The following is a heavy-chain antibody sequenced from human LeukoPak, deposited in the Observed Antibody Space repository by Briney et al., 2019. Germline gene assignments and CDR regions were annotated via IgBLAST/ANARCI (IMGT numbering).Heavy chain of an antibody. J-gene: IGHJ4*02. CDR2: IYSGGDT. V-gene: IGHV3-66*02. CDR1: GLTVRSDY. CDR3: ARGGGAYCGSDCYRNFDY. Sequence: PGGSLRLSCTASGLTVRSDYMSWVRQAPGKGLEWVSVIYSGGDTYYADSVRGRFTISRDSSNNTLFLQMNSLRLEDTAVYFCARGGGAYCGSDCYRNFDYWGQGTLVTVSS. D-gene: IGHD2-21*02.